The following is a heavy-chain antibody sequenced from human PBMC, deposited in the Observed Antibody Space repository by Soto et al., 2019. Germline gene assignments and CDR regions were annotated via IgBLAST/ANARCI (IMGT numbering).Heavy chain of an antibody. V-gene: IGHV1-69*01. J-gene: IGHJ4*02. CDR3: ASGASRWYPYFFDS. CDR2: IIPYYNTL. Sequence: QAHVVQSGAEVRKPGSSMKLSCKASEGTFNSYAIAWVRQAPGQGLGWMGGIIPYYNTLNYAQKFQDRVTITADDSTKPVYMELSSLRSDDTAVYFCASGASRWYPYFFDSWAQGTLVTVSS. CDR1: EGTFNSYA. D-gene: IGHD6-13*01.